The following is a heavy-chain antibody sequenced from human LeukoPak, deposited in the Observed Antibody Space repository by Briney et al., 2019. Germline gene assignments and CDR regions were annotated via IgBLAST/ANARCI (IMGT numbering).Heavy chain of an antibody. CDR1: GFTVSSNY. J-gene: IGHJ4*02. V-gene: IGHV3-53*01. CDR2: IYSGGST. CDR3: ARGAAITMIKN. Sequence: PGGSLRLSCAASGFTVSSNYMSWVRQAPGKGLEWVSVIYSGGSTYYADSVKSRFTISRDNSKNTLYLQMNSLRAEDTAVYYCARGAAITMIKNWGQGTLVTVSS. D-gene: IGHD3-22*01.